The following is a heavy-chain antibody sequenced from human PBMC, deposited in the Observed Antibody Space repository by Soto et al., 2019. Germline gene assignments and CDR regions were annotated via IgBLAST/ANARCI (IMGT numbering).Heavy chain of an antibody. V-gene: IGHV3-66*01. CDR2: IYSGGST. CDR1: GFTVSSNY. J-gene: IGHJ4*02. CDR3: AREARAFWCGYSDY. D-gene: IGHD3-3*01. Sequence: EVQLVESGGGLVQPGGSLGLSCAASGFTVSSNYMSWVRQAPGKGLEWVSVIYSGGSTYYADSVKGRFTISRDNSKNTLYLQMNSLRAEDTAVYYCAREARAFWCGYSDYWDQGTLVTVSS.